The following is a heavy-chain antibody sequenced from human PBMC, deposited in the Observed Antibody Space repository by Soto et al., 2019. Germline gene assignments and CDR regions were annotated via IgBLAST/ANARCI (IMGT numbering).Heavy chain of an antibody. CDR1: GFTFGDYG. CDR3: AKNQDWNRPDPGAFDV. CDR2: ISGSGNQI. Sequence: EVQLSQSGGGLVQRGGSLRLSCEGSGFTFGDYGINWVRQAPGKGLEWVSGISGSGNQIDYSDSVEGRFTVSRDNFKNTVFLQMNGLSAGDTAVYFCAKNQDWNRPDPGAFDVWGQGTMVTVSS. V-gene: IGHV3-23*01. J-gene: IGHJ3*01. D-gene: IGHD1-1*01.